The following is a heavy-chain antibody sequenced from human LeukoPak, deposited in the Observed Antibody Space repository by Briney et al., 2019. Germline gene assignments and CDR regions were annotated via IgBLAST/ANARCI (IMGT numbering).Heavy chain of an antibody. V-gene: IGHV3-30*04. CDR3: AREDERAAAGTGFDY. Sequence: GGSLRLSCAASGFTFSSYAMHWVRQAPGKGLEWVAVISYDGSNKYYADSVKGRFTISRDNSKNTLYLQMNSLRAEDTAVYYCAREDERAAAGTGFDYWGQGTLVTVSS. D-gene: IGHD6-13*01. J-gene: IGHJ4*02. CDR2: ISYDGSNK. CDR1: GFTFSSYA.